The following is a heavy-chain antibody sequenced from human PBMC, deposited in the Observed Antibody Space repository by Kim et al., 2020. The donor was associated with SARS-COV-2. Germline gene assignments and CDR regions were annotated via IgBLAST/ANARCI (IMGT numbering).Heavy chain of an antibody. CDR1: GYTFTGYY. Sequence: ASVKVSCKASGYTFTGYYMHWVRQAPGQGLEWMGWINPNSGGTNYAQKFQGRVTMTRDTSISTAYMELSRLRSDDTAVYYCARVPYYDILTGYLTPNYYYYGMDVWRQGTTVTVSS. D-gene: IGHD3-9*01. V-gene: IGHV1-2*02. CDR2: INPNSGGT. J-gene: IGHJ6*02. CDR3: ARVPYYDILTGYLTPNYYYYGMDV.